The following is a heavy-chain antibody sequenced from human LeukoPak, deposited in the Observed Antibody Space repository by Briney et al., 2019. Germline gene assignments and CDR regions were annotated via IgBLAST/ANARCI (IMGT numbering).Heavy chain of an antibody. CDR1: GYSFTNYW. V-gene: IGHV5-51*01. J-gene: IGHJ4*02. CDR2: IYPGDSQS. D-gene: IGHD3-10*01. Sequence: GESLKISSKASGYSFTNYWVGWVRQMPGKGLEWMGFIYPGDSQSTYSPSFQGLVTISVDKSINTAYLQWSTLTASDTAMYYCARAHNSIIDYWGQGTLVTVSS. CDR3: ARAHNSIIDY.